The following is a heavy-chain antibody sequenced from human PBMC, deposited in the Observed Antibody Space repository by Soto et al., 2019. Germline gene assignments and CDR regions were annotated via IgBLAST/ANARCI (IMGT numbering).Heavy chain of an antibody. J-gene: IGHJ4*02. CDR1: GGSISSSSYY. Sequence: PSETLSLTCTVSGGSISSSSYYWGWIRQPPGKGLEWIGSIYYSGSTYYNPSLKSRVTISVDTSKNQFSLKLSSVTAADTAVYYCSGEHSSSSAKFDYWGQGTLVTVSS. CDR3: SGEHSSSSAKFDY. D-gene: IGHD6-6*01. V-gene: IGHV4-39*01. CDR2: IYYSGST.